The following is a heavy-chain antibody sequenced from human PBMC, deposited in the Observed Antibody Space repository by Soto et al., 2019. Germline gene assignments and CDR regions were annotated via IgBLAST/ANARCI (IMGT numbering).Heavy chain of an antibody. V-gene: IGHV3-30-3*01. CDR3: ARDSYYYDKGAFDI. D-gene: IGHD3-22*01. CDR2: ISYDGSNK. J-gene: IGHJ3*02. Sequence: SLRLSSAVSGFTFSSYAMHWVRQDPGKGLEWVAVISYDGSNKYYADSVKGRFTISRDNSKNTLYLQMNSLRAEDTAVYYCARDSYYYDKGAFDIWGQGTMVTVSS. CDR1: GFTFSSYA.